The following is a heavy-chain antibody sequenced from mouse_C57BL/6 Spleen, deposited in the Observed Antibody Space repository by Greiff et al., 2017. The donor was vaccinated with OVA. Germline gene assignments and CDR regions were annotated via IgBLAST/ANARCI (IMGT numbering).Heavy chain of an antibody. CDR2: IHPNSGST. Sequence: QVQLKQPGAELVKPGASVKLSCKASGYTFTSYWMHWVKQRPGQGLEWIGMIHPNSGSTNYNEKFKSKATLTLDKSSSTAYMQLSSLTSEDSAVYYCSRSPYDGYFDYWGQGTTLTVSS. D-gene: IGHD2-3*01. V-gene: IGHV1-64*01. CDR1: GYTFTSYW. CDR3: SRSPYDGYFDY. J-gene: IGHJ2*01.